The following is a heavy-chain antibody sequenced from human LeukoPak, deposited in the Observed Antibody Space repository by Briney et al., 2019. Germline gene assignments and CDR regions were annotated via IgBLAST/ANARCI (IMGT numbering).Heavy chain of an antibody. CDR3: ARGPDPRITMIN. D-gene: IGHD3-22*01. J-gene: IGHJ4*02. CDR1: GYSFTGYY. Sequence: ASVKVSCKASGYSFTGYYIHWVRQAPGQGLEWMGWINPNSGGTNYAQKFQGRVTMTRDTSISTAYMELSRLRSDDTAVYYCARGPDPRITMINWGQGTLVSVSS. V-gene: IGHV1-2*02. CDR2: INPNSGGT.